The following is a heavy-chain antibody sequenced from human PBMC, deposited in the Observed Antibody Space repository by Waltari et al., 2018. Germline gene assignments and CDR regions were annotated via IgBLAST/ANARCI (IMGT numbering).Heavy chain of an antibody. CDR3: ARDQCSGGSCYRTNYYYGMDV. D-gene: IGHD2-15*01. V-gene: IGHV1-69*04. CDR2: IIPILGIA. Sequence: QVQLVQSGAEVKKPGSSVKVSCKASGGTFSSYAISWVRQAPGQGLEWMGRIIPILGIANYEQKFQGRVTITADKSTSTAYMELSSLRSEDTAVYYCARDQCSGGSCYRTNYYYGMDVWGQGTTVTVSS. CDR1: GGTFSSYA. J-gene: IGHJ6*02.